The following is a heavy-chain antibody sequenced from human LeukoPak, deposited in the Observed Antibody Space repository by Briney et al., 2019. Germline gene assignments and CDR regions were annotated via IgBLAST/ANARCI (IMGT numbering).Heavy chain of an antibody. CDR2: ISSSGRTI. CDR1: GFTFSSYE. Sequence: GGSLRLSCAASGFTFSSYEMNWVRQAPGKGLEWVSYISSSGRTIYYADSVKGRFTISRDNAKNSLYLQMNSLRAEDTALYYCAKPKYAAVESATFQHWGQGTLVTVSS. J-gene: IGHJ1*01. CDR3: AKPKYAAVESATFQH. D-gene: IGHD6-13*01. V-gene: IGHV3-48*03.